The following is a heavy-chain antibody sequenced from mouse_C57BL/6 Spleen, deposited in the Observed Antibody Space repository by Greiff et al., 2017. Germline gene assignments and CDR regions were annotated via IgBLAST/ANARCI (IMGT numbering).Heavy chain of an antibody. CDR1: GFTFSSYA. Sequence: DVMLVESGGGLVKPGGSLKLSCAASGFTFSSYAMSWVRQTPEKRLEWVATISDGGSYTYYPDNVKGRFTISRDNAKNNLYLQMSHLKSEDTAMYYCARGAGSSGYDYWGQGTTLTVSS. J-gene: IGHJ2*01. D-gene: IGHD3-2*02. V-gene: IGHV5-4*03. CDR2: ISDGGSYT. CDR3: ARGAGSSGYDY.